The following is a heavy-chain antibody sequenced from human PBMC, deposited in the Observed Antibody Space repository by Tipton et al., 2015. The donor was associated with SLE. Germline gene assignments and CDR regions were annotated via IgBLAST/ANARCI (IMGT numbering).Heavy chain of an antibody. D-gene: IGHD2-15*01. CDR1: GGSISSHY. CDR2: IYYSGST. CDR3: ARESGRDAFDI. V-gene: IGHV4-59*11. J-gene: IGHJ3*02. Sequence: TLSLTCTVSGGSISSHYWSWIRQPPGKGLEWIGYIYYSGSTNYNPSLKSRVTISVDTSKNQFSLKLSSVTAADTAVYYCARESGRDAFDIWGQGTMVTVSS.